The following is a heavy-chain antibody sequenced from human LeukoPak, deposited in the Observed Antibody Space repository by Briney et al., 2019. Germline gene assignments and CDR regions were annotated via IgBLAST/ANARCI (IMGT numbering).Heavy chain of an antibody. CDR2: IYSGGST. CDR1: GFTVSSNY. J-gene: IGHJ4*02. V-gene: IGHV3-66*02. CDR3: ARDGGIGSSVVHY. D-gene: IGHD6-13*01. Sequence: GGSLRLSCAASGFTVSSNYMSWVRQAPGKGLEWVSVIYSGGSTYYADSVKGRFTISRDNSKNTLYLQMNSLRAEDTAVYYCARDGGIGSSVVHYWDQGTLVTVSS.